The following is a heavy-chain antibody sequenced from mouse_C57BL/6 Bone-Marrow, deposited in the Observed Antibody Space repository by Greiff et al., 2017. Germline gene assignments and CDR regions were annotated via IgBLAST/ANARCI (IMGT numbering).Heavy chain of an antibody. D-gene: IGHD1-1*01. CDR1: GYSFTSYW. V-gene: IGHV1S127*01. Sequence: QVQLQQSGPQLVRPGASVKISCKASGYSFTSYWMHWVKQRPGQGLEWIGMIDPSDSETRLNQKFKDKATLTVDKSSSAAYMQLSSPTSEDSAVYYCARELRSNYYAMDYGGQGTSATVSS. CDR2: IDPSDSET. CDR3: ARELRSNYYAMDY. J-gene: IGHJ4*01.